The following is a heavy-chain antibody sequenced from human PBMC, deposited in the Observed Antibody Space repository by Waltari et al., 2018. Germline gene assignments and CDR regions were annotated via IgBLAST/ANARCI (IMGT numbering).Heavy chain of an antibody. CDR2: IYSGGST. D-gene: IGHD3-16*01. J-gene: IGHJ4*02. Sequence: EVQLVESGGGLVQPGGSLRLSCAASGFTVSSNYMNWVRQAPGKGLEWVSVIYSGGSTYYADSVKGRFTISRDNSKNTLYLQMNSLRAEDTAVYYCARHMYYDYVWGSTDSDYWGQGTLVTVSS. CDR3: ARHMYYDYVWGSTDSDY. V-gene: IGHV3-66*02. CDR1: GFTVSSNY.